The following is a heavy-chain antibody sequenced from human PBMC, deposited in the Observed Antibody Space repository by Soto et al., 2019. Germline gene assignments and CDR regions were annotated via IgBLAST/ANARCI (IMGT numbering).Heavy chain of an antibody. D-gene: IGHD6-19*01. J-gene: IGHJ4*01. CDR2: INAGNGNT. CDR3: ARAQAWYKRRGWYYLDY. Sequence: ASVKVSCKASGYTFTSYAMHWVRQAPGQRLEWMGWINAGNGNTKYSQKFQGRVTITRDTSASTAYMELSSLRPEDTAVYYCARAQAWYKRRGWYYLDYWCHGTMVTESS. CDR1: GYTFTSYA. V-gene: IGHV1-3*01.